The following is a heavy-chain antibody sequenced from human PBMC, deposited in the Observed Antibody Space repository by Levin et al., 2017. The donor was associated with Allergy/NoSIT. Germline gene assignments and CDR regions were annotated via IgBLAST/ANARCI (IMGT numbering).Heavy chain of an antibody. D-gene: IGHD3-22*01. Sequence: GGSLRLSCAASGFTFSSYAMHWVRQAPGKGLEWVAVISYDGSNKYYADSVKGRFTISRDNSKNTLYLQMNSLRAEDTAVYYCARDCRGRDSSGNFDYWGQGTLVTVSS. CDR1: GFTFSSYA. CDR3: ARDCRGRDSSGNFDY. V-gene: IGHV3-30*04. CDR2: ISYDGSNK. J-gene: IGHJ4*02.